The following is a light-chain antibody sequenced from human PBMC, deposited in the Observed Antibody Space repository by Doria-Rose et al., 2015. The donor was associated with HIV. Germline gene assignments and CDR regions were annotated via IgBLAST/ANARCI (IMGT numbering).Light chain of an antibody. CDR1: QRFSSTY. V-gene: IGKV3-20*01. J-gene: IGKJ1*01. CDR3: HQYGTSWT. CDR2: DGS. Sequence: EIVMTQSPGTLSLSPGERATLSCSASQRFSSTYLAWYQQKPGQAPSLLIYDGSTRATGVPDRFSASGSGTDFTLTINRLGPEDFALYYCHQYGTSWTFGQGTKVEI.